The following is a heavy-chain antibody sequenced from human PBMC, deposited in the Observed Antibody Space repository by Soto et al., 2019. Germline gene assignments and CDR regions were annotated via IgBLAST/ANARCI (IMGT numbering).Heavy chain of an antibody. J-gene: IGHJ5*02. V-gene: IGHV3-23*05. Sequence: GSLRLSCAASGFIFRNHVLNWVRQAPGKGLEWVSAIDNSGDGSFYADSVKGRFIISRDNSKDTVFLHMNNLRPEDTAFYYCAKIPSRGMIFGAGSWGQGTLVTVSS. CDR2: IDNSGDGS. CDR1: GFIFRNHV. CDR3: AKIPSRGMIFGAGS. D-gene: IGHD3-3*01.